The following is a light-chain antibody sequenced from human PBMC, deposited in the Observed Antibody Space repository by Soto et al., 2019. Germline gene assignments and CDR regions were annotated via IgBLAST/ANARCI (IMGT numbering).Light chain of an antibody. CDR2: AAS. V-gene: IGKV1-12*01. CDR1: QGISNW. J-gene: IGKJ4*01. Sequence: IQMTQSPSSVSASVGDRVTITCRASQGISNWLAWYQQQPGKAPKLLIYAASSLQSGVPSRFSGGGSGTHFTLIISSLQPEDFATYYCQQTNTFLPLTFGGGTKVDIK. CDR3: QQTNTFLPLT.